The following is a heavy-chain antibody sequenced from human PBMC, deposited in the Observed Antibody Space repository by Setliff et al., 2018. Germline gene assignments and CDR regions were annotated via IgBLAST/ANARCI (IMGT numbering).Heavy chain of an antibody. Sequence: PSETLSLTCNVSGVSISSYYWSWIRQPPGKGLEWIGYIYYSGSTNYNPSLKSRVTISVDTSKNQFSLKLSSVTAADTAVYYCARMLRGPGSGYVFDYWGQGTLVTVSS. V-gene: IGHV4-59*01. CDR1: GVSISSYY. CDR3: ARMLRGPGSGYVFDY. J-gene: IGHJ4*02. CDR2: IYYSGST. D-gene: IGHD3-22*01.